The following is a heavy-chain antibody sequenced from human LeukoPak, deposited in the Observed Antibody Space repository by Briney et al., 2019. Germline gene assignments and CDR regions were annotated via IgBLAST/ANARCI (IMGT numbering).Heavy chain of an antibody. CDR1: GFTFSDYW. CDR3: ANRNWGLPFDY. D-gene: IGHD7-27*01. V-gene: IGHV3-74*01. J-gene: IGHJ4*02. CDR2: INTDETRT. Sequence: GGSLRLSCAASGFTFSDYWMHWVRQAPGKGLVWVSRINTDETRTNYADSVRGRFTISGDDSKSTLYLQMNSLRAEDTAVYYCANRNWGLPFDYWGQGTLVTVSS.